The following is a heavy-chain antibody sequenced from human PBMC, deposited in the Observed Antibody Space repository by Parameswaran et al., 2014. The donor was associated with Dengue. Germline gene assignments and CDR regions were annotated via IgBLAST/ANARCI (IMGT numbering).Heavy chain of an antibody. CDR3: ARGRGNYGDYGEDAFDI. Sequence: GESLKISCQASGYTFSTYWIGWVRQMPGKGLEWMGTIYPGDSEARYSPSFRGLISISVDKSINTAYLQWSSLKSSDTAMYYCARGRGNYGDYGEDAFDIWGQGTMVTVSS. CDR1: GYTFSTYW. D-gene: IGHD4-17*01. V-gene: IGHV5-51*01. J-gene: IGHJ3*02. CDR2: IYPGDSEA.